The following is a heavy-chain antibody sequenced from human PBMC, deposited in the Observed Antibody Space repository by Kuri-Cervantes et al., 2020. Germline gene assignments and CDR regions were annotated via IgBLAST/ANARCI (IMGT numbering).Heavy chain of an antibody. V-gene: IGHV4-61*01. CDR1: GGSVSSGSYY. D-gene: IGHD2-15*01. CDR3: ARVIGGEYCSGGSCCSSDAFDI. J-gene: IGHJ3*02. Sequence: SETLSLTCTVSGGSVSSGSYYWSWIRQPPGKGLEWIGYIYYSGSTNYNPSLKSRVTISVDTSKNQFSLKLSSVTAADTAVYYCARVIGGEYCSGGSCCSSDAFDIWGQGTMVTVSS. CDR2: IYYSGST.